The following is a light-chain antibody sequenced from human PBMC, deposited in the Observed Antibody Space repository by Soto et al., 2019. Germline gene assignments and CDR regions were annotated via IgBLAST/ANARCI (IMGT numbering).Light chain of an antibody. J-gene: IGLJ2*01. CDR1: SSNIGAGYD. CDR3: QSYDISLTVV. V-gene: IGLV1-40*01. CDR2: GNN. Sequence: QAVVTQPPSVSGAPGQRVTISCTGSSSNIGAGYDVHWYQHLPGTAPKLLIHGNNNRPSGVPDRFSGSKSGTSASLAITGLQAEDEADYYCQSYDISLTVVFGGGTKLTVL.